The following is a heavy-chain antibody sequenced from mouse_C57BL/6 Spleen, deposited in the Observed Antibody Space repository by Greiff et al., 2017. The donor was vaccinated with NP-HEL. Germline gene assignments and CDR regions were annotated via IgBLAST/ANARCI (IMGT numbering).Heavy chain of an antibody. CDR2: IDPEDGET. J-gene: IGHJ3*01. CDR3: ALYYDYEDWFAY. CDR1: GFNIKDYY. D-gene: IGHD2-4*01. V-gene: IGHV14-2*01. Sequence: EVKLQESGAELVKPGASVKLSCTASGFNIKDYYMHWVKQRTEQGLEWIGRIDPEDGETKYAPKFQGKATITADTSSNTAYLQLSSLTSEDTAVYYCALYYDYEDWFAYWGQGTLVTVSA.